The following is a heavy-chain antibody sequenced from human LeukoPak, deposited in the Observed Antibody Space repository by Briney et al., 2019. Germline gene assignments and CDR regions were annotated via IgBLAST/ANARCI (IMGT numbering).Heavy chain of an antibody. CDR1: GFTFNAYY. V-gene: IGHV3-11*01. CDR2: ITSNGSHK. J-gene: IGHJ2*01. Sequence: GGSLRLSCVASGFTFNAYYMSWIRQAPGKGLEWLSYITSNGSHKSYADSVKGRFTISRDNAKNSLYLQMNSLRAEDTAVYYWARVDQIVGYLVVGFWG. CDR3: ARVDQIVGYLVVGF. D-gene: IGHD2-15*01.